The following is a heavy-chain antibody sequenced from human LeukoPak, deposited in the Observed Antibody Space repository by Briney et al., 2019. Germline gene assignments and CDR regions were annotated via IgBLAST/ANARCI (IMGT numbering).Heavy chain of an antibody. CDR3: ARHRGYYDSRGYYPYYFDY. J-gene: IGHJ4*02. CDR2: IYYSGST. CDR1: GGSISSSSYY. Sequence: SETLSLTCTVSGGSISSSSYYWGWIRQPPGKGLEWIGSIYYSGSTYYNPSLKSRVTISVDTSKNQFSLKLSSVTAADTAVYYCARHRGYYDSRGYYPYYFDYWGQGTLVTVSS. V-gene: IGHV4-39*01. D-gene: IGHD3-22*01.